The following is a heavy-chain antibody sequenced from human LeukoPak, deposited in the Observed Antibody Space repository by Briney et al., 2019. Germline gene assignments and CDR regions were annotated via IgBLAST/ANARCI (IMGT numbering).Heavy chain of an antibody. CDR1: GGSISSSSYS. J-gene: IGHJ3*02. CDR2: IYYSGGT. Sequence: SETLSLTCTVSGGSISSSSYSWGWIRQPPGKGLEWNETIYYSGGTYFNPSLESRVTISVDTSKNQFSLKLSSVTAADTAVYYCARQSDCSSSSCYTSAFDIWGQGTMVSVSS. CDR3: ARQSDCSSSSCYTSAFDI. V-gene: IGHV4-39*01. D-gene: IGHD2-2*02.